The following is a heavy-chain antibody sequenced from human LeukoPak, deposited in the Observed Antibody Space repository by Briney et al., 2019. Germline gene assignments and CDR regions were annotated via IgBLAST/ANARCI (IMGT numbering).Heavy chain of an antibody. CDR2: IYYSGST. D-gene: IGHD5-18*01. J-gene: IGHJ4*02. V-gene: IGHV4-59*01. CDR1: GGSFSGYY. Sequence: SETLSLTCAVYGGSFSGYYWSWIRQPPGKGLEWIGHIYYSGSTNYNPSLKSRVTISVDTSKNQFSLKLSSVTAADTAVYYCARVSGIQLWSFDYWGQGTLVTVSS. CDR3: ARVSGIQLWSFDY.